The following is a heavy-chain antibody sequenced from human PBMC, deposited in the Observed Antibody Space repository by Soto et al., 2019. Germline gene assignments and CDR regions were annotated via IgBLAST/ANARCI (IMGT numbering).Heavy chain of an antibody. V-gene: IGHV1-18*01. CDR2: ISAYNGNT. CDR3: ARDRLITGTIYYYYGMDV. D-gene: IGHD1-7*01. Sequence: QVQLVQSGAEVKKPGASVKVSCKASGYTFTSYGISWVRQAPGQGLEWMGWISAYNGNTNYAQKLQGRVTMTTDTSTSTAYMEVRSLRSDDTAVYYCARDRLITGTIYYYYGMDVWGQGTTVTVSS. J-gene: IGHJ6*02. CDR1: GYTFTSYG.